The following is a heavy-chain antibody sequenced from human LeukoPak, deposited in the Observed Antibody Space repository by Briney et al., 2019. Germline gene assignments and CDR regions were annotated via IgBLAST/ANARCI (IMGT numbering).Heavy chain of an antibody. CDR2: IISKSDGGTI. V-gene: IGHV3-15*01. CDR1: GFTFSDAW. J-gene: IGHJ1*01. CDR3: TTDLQH. Sequence: PGGSLRLPCATSGFTFSDAWMSWVRQAPGKGLEWVGRIISKSDGGTIDYAAPVKGRFIISRDDSKNMLYLQINSLKTEDTAVYYCTTDLQHWGQGTLVTVSS.